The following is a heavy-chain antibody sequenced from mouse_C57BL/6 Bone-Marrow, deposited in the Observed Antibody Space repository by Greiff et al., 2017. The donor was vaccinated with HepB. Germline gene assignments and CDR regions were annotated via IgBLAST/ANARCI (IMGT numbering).Heavy chain of an antibody. J-gene: IGHJ3*01. V-gene: IGHV1-76*01. CDR2: IYPGSGNT. D-gene: IGHD3-2*02. CDR1: GYTFTDYY. CDR3: ARLDSSGYVGAY. Sequence: QVHVKQSGAELVRPGASVKLSCKASGYTFTDYYINWVKQRPGQGLEWIARIYPGSGNTYYNEKFKGKATLTADKSSSTAYMQLSSLTSEDSAVYFCARLDSSGYVGAYWGQGTLVTVSA.